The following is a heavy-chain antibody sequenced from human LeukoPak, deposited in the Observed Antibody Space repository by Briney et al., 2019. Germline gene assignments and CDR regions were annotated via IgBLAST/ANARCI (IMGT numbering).Heavy chain of an antibody. J-gene: IGHJ3*02. CDR3: ARRHLSARAFDI. CDR1: GYGFTTYW. D-gene: IGHD3-16*01. Sequence: GESLKISFKGSGYGFTTYWIGWVRQMPGKGLEWMGIIYPRDSDTRYSPSFQGQVTISADKSITTAYLQWSSLKASDTAMYYCARRHLSARAFDIWGQGTMVTVSS. CDR2: IYPRDSDT. V-gene: IGHV5-51*01.